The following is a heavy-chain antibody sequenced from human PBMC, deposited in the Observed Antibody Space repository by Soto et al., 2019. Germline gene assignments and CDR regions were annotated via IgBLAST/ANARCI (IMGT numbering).Heavy chain of an antibody. D-gene: IGHD3-3*01. CDR1: GLAFGGNG. J-gene: IGHJ5*02. CDR2: IKSDGTEQ. V-gene: IGHV3-30*18. Sequence: QVKLVESGGRVVKPGKSLRLSVAASGLAFGGNGMHWVRQAPGKGLEWVAVIKSDGTEQSYADSVVGRFFISRDNRRNTIFLQMNNVRPEDTAVYYCVKPRSSLEWPPFDPWGQGTLVTVSS. CDR3: VKPRSSLEWPPFDP.